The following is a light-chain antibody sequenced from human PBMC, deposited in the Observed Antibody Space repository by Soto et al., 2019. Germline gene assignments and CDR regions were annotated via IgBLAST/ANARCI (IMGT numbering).Light chain of an antibody. V-gene: IGKV3D-20*02. J-gene: IGKJ2*01. CDR2: GAS. Sequence: EIVLTQSPGTLSLSPGERATLSCRASQSVTKSLAWYQQKPGQAPRLLIYGASSRATGIPDRFSGSGSGTDFTLTISRLEPEDFAVYYCQQRSNFMYTFGQGTKLEIK. CDR3: QQRSNFMYT. CDR1: QSVTKS.